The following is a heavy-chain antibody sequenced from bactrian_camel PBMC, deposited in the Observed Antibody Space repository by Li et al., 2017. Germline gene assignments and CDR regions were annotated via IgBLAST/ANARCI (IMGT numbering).Heavy chain of an antibody. CDR2: IDYRSGGS. J-gene: IGHJ4*01. Sequence: DVQLVESGGGSVQAEESLKLSCVVSGSTIDQLCLSWFREVSGEEREGVAVIDYRSGGSLLADSVKGRFTISQDKAKNTIYLQMNSLTPDDTAVYHCVEGPVGQCWSQGTQVTVS. V-gene: IGHV3S40*01. CDR1: GSTIDQLC. D-gene: IGHD5*01. CDR3: VEGPVGQC.